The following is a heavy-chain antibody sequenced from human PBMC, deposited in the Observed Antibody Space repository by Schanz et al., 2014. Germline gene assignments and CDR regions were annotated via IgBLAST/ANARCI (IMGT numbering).Heavy chain of an antibody. CDR1: GYSFTTYD. D-gene: IGHD4-17*01. CDR3: AIHYGDRPL. CDR2: MNPTTGNR. Sequence: QVQLVQSGAEVKKPGASVRVSCKASGYSFTTYDVNWVRQATEQGLEWMGWMNPTTGNRGYAQNFQGRVAMTRDTSLKTADMDMTDRKFEDADLDYCAIHYGDRPLWGQGTLIAVSS. J-gene: IGHJ4*02. V-gene: IGHV1-8*01.